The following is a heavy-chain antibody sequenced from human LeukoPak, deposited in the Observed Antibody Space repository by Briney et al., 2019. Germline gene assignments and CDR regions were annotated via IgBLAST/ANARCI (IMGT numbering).Heavy chain of an antibody. CDR1: GFTFSDYY. Sequence: GGSLRLSCAASGFTFSDYYMGWIRQAPGKGLEWVSYISSSGSTIYYADSVKGRFTISRDNAKNSLYLQMNSLRAEDTAVYYCARVVVVPAAIPSYWGQGTLVTVSS. V-gene: IGHV3-11*04. CDR3: ARVVVVPAAIPSY. J-gene: IGHJ4*02. CDR2: ISSSGSTI. D-gene: IGHD2-2*02.